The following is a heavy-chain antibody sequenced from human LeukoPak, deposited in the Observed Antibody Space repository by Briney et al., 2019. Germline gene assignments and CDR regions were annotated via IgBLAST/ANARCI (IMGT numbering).Heavy chain of an antibody. J-gene: IGHJ4*02. CDR3: ARVFSPFYFDY. CDR1: GYTFTDYY. Sequence: ASVKVSCKASGYTFTDYYMHWVRQAPGQGPEWMGWINSNSGATNYAQKFQGRVTMARDTSISTAYMELSRLRSDDTAVYYCARVFSPFYFDYWGQGTLVTVSS. V-gene: IGHV1-2*02. CDR2: INSNSGAT.